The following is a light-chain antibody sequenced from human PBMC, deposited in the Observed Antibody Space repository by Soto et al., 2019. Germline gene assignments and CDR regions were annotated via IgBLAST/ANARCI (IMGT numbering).Light chain of an antibody. CDR1: SSDIGSNY. J-gene: IGLJ2*01. V-gene: IGLV1-47*02. Sequence: QSVLTKPPSTSGTPGQRVTISCSGSSSDIGSNYVYWYQQFPGTAPKLLIYSNNQRPSGVPDRFSGSKSGTSASLAISGLRSEDEADYYCEAWDDSLSGPVFGGGTKLTVL. CDR2: SNN. CDR3: EAWDDSLSGPV.